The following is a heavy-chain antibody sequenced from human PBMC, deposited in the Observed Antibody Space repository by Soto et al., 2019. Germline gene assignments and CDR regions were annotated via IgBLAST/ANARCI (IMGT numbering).Heavy chain of an antibody. D-gene: IGHD6-19*01. CDR1: GGSISSSSYY. Sequence: PSLTCTVSGGSISSSSYYWGWIRQPPGKGLEWIGSIYYSGSTYYNPSLKSRVTISVDTSKNQFSLKLSSVTAADTAVYYCARGSQRYYYYGMDVWGQGTTVTVSS. J-gene: IGHJ6*02. CDR2: IYYSGST. V-gene: IGHV4-39*01. CDR3: ARGSQRYYYYGMDV.